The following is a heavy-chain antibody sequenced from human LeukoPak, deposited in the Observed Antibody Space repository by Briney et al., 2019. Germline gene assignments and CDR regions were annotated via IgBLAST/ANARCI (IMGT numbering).Heavy chain of an antibody. J-gene: IGHJ4*02. CDR1: GGSISSYY. CDR2: IYTSESP. CDR3: ARQTGSGLFILP. Sequence: PSETLSLTCTVSGGSISSYYWSWIRQPAGKGLEWIGRIYTSESPTYNPSLKSRVTMSLDTSKNQFSLRLTSVTAADTAVYYCARQTGSGLFILPGGQGTLVTVSS. V-gene: IGHV4-4*07. D-gene: IGHD3/OR15-3a*01.